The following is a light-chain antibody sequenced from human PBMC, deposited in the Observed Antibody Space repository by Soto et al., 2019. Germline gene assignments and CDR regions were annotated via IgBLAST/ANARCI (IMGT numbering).Light chain of an antibody. V-gene: IGLV1-47*02. CDR2: SDN. J-gene: IGLJ1*01. CDR3: LSYAGSYNFV. CDR1: ISNIGSNY. Sequence: QSVLTQPPSASGTPGQRVTISCSGSISNIGSNYVYWYQRLPGTAPKLLIYSDNQRPSGVPDRFSGSKSGTSASLAISGLRSEDEADYYCLSYAGSYNFVFGSGTKLTVL.